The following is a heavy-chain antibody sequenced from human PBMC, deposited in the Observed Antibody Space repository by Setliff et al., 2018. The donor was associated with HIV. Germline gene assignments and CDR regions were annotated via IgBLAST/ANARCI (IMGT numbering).Heavy chain of an antibody. J-gene: IGHJ3*02. D-gene: IGHD2-8*01. V-gene: IGHV1-3*03. CDR2: INVGSGKT. CDR1: GYTFTSYA. Sequence: ASVKVSCKASGYTFTSYAMHWVRQAPGQRLEWMGWINVGSGKTQYSQEFQGRVTITRNTSISTAYMELSSLRSEDTAVYYCASKLYCTNGVCLDAFDIWGQGTMVTVSS. CDR3: ASKLYCTNGVCLDAFDI.